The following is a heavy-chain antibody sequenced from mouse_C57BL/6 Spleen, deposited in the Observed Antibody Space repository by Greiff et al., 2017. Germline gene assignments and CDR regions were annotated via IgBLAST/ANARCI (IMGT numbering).Heavy chain of an antibody. Sequence: VQLQQPGAELVRPGTSVKLSCKASGYTFTSYWMHWVKQRPGQGLEWIGVIDPSDSYTNYNQKFTGKATLTVDTSSSTAYMQLSSLTSEDSAVYYCASRGNYEAMDYWGQGTSVTVSS. CDR1: GYTFTSYW. CDR2: IDPSDSYT. J-gene: IGHJ4*01. CDR3: ASRGNYEAMDY. D-gene: IGHD2-1*01. V-gene: IGHV1-59*01.